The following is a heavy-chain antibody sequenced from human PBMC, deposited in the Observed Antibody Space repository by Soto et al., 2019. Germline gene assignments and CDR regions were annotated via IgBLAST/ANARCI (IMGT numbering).Heavy chain of an antibody. CDR3: ARGQGAAAGHSNVDY. J-gene: IGHJ4*02. V-gene: IGHV4-30-2*01. CDR1: GGSISGTTYS. D-gene: IGHD6-13*01. CDR2: IYDSGNT. Sequence: QLQLQESGSGLVKPSQTLSLTCAASGGSISGTTYSWSWIRQPPGKGLEWIGYIYDSGNTYYNPSLKSQFSISVDRCKSQFALEVSSVSAADTAEYYCARGQGAAAGHSNVDYGGQGAVVTVSS.